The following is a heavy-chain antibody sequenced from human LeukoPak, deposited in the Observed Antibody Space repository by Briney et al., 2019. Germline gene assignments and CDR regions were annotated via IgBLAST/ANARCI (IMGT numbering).Heavy chain of an antibody. CDR3: ARVLWNGDYPRFDY. D-gene: IGHD4-17*01. J-gene: IGHJ4*02. Sequence: PGGSLRLSCAASGFTFSSYSMNWVRQAPGKGLVWVSRINTDGSTTNYADSVKGRFTVSRDNAKNALYLQMNSLRAEDTAVYYCARVLWNGDYPRFDYWGQGTLVTVSS. CDR1: GFTFSSYS. V-gene: IGHV3-74*01. CDR2: INTDGSTT.